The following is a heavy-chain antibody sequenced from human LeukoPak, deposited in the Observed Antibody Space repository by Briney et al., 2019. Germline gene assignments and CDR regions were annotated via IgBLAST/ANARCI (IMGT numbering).Heavy chain of an antibody. Sequence: SVKVSCKASGGTFSSYAISWVRQAPGQGLEWMGGIIPIFGTANYAQKFQGRVTITADESTSTAYMELSSLRSEDTAVYYCAGKTMVRGGEYYYGMDVWGKGTTVTVSS. CDR2: IIPIFGTA. CDR3: AGKTMVRGGEYYYGMDV. V-gene: IGHV1-69*01. D-gene: IGHD3-10*01. J-gene: IGHJ6*04. CDR1: GGTFSSYA.